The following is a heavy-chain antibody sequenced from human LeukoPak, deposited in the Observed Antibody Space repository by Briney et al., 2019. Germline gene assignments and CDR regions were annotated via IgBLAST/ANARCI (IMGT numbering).Heavy chain of an antibody. CDR2: ISSSSSYI. CDR3: ASRHPPGGAHDY. D-gene: IGHD1-26*01. V-gene: IGHV3-21*01. Sequence: GGSLRLSCAASGFTFSSYSMNWVRQAPGKGLEWVSSISSSSSYIYYADSVKGRFTISRDNAKNSLYLQMNSLRAEDTAVYYCASRHPPGGAHDYWGQGTLVTVSS. CDR1: GFTFSSYS. J-gene: IGHJ4*02.